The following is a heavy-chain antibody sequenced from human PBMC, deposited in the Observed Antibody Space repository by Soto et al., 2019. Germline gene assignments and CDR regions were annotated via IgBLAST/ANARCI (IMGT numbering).Heavy chain of an antibody. CDR1: GGSISSYY. V-gene: IGHV4-59*12. Sequence: SETLSLTCTVSGGSISSYYWSWIRQPPGKGLEWIGYIYYSGSTNYNPSLKSRVTISVDTSKNQFSLKLSSVTAADTAVYYCARGYIAVAGTLSYYMDVWGKGTTVTVSS. J-gene: IGHJ6*03. CDR3: ARGYIAVAGTLSYYMDV. CDR2: IYYSGST. D-gene: IGHD6-19*01.